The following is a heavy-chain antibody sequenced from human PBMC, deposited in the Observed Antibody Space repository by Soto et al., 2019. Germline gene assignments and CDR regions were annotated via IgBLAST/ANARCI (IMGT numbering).Heavy chain of an antibody. D-gene: IGHD3-9*01. CDR3: AASNYDILTGYYSPFDY. V-gene: IGHV1-69*02. CDR1: GGTFSSYT. CDR2: IIPILGIA. Sequence: SVKVSCKASGGTFSSYTISWVRQAPGQGLEWMGRIIPILGIANYAQKFQGRVTITADKSTSTAYMELSSLRSEDTAVYYCAASNYDILTGYYSPFDYWGQGTLVTVSS. J-gene: IGHJ4*02.